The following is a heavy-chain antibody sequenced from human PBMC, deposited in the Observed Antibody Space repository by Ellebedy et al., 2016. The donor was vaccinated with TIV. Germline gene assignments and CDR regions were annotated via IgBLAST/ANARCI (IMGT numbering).Heavy chain of an antibody. J-gene: IGHJ3*02. CDR2: IQYTGSNK. D-gene: IGHD4-23*01. V-gene: IGHV3-30*02. CDR1: GFTFSSYG. CDR3: ANGLQGKSALEI. Sequence: GESLKISCSASGFTFSSYGMHWVRQAPGKGLEWVTFIQYTGSNKYADSVKGRFTISRDNSKNTLYLQMNSLRAEDTAVYYCANGLQGKSALEIWGQGTMLTVSS.